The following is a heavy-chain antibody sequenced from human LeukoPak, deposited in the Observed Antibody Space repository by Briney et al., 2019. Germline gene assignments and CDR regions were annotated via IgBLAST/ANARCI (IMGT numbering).Heavy chain of an antibody. V-gene: IGHV3-23*01. CDR2: ITSGGNT. J-gene: IGHJ4*02. D-gene: IGHD6-13*01. Sequence: PGGSLRLSCAASGFIFSNYAMTWVRQAPGKGLQWVSTITSGGNTYYADSVKGRFTISRDNSKNTLYLQMNSLRADDTAVYYCARAAVGAAPGLDYWGQGTLVTVSS. CDR3: ARAAVGAAPGLDY. CDR1: GFIFSNYA.